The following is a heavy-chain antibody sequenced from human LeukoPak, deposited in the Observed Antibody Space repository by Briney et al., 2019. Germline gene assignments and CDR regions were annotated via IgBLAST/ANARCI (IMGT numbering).Heavy chain of an antibody. J-gene: IGHJ6*03. Sequence: GGSLRLSCAASGFTFSSYWMSWVRQAPGKGLEWVANIKQDGSEKYYVDSVKGRFTISRDNAKNSLYLQMNSLRVEHTAVYYCARDFPWGYYYYMDVWGKGPTVTVSS. V-gene: IGHV3-7*01. D-gene: IGHD3-16*01. CDR2: IKQDGSEK. CDR1: GFTFSSYW. CDR3: ARDFPWGYYYYMDV.